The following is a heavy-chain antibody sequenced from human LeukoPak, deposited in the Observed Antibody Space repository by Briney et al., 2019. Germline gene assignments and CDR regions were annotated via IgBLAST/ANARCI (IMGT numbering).Heavy chain of an antibody. V-gene: IGHV3-30-3*01. CDR1: GFTFSSYA. Sequence: GGSLRLSCAASGFTFSSYAMHWVRQAPGKGLEWVAVISYDGSNKYYAGSVKGRFTISRDNSKNTLYLQMNSLRAEDTAVYYCARGPMGVTDYYYYYGMDVWGQGTTVTVSS. CDR2: ISYDGSNK. J-gene: IGHJ6*02. D-gene: IGHD1-26*01. CDR3: ARGPMGVTDYYYYYGMDV.